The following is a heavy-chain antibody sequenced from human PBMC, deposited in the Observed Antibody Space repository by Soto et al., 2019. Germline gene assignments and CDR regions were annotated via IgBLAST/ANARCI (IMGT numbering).Heavy chain of an antibody. CDR2: ISYDGSNK. D-gene: IGHD6-13*01. V-gene: IGHV3-30*18. Sequence: QVQLVESGGGVVQPGRSLRLSCAASGFTFSSYGMHWVRQAPGKGLEWVAVISYDGSNKYYADSVKGRFTISGDNSKNTLYLQMNGLRAEETAVYYCAKDSGSGYYYYGMDVWGQGTTVTVSS. CDR3: AKDSGSGYYYYGMDV. CDR1: GFTFSSYG. J-gene: IGHJ6*02.